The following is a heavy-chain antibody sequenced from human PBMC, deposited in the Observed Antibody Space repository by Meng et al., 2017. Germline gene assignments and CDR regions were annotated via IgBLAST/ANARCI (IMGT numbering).Heavy chain of an antibody. J-gene: IGHJ5*02. D-gene: IGHD3-22*01. CDR1: GGSISSGGYY. Sequence: SETLSLTCTVSGGSISSGGYYWSWIRQHPGKGLEWIGYIYYSGSTYYNPSLKSLVTISVDTSKNQFSLKLNSVTAADTAVYYCARGRGYYYDSSGYSNNWFDPWGQGTLVTVSS. CDR3: ARGRGYYYDSSGYSNNWFDP. CDR2: IYYSGST. V-gene: IGHV4-31*01.